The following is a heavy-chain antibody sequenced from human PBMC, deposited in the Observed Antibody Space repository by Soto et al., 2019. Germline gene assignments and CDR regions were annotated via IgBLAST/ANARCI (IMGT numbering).Heavy chain of an antibody. CDR2: INAYNGYT. CDR1: GYTFTSYY. CDR3: ARGYYYGSGRPTPGGMDV. J-gene: IGHJ6*02. Sequence: ASVKVSCKASGYTFTSYYISLVRQAPGQGLEWMGWINAYNGYTNYAQKLQGRVTMTTDTSTSTAYMELRSLRSDDTAVYYCARGYYYGSGRPTPGGMDVWGQGTTVTVSS. V-gene: IGHV1-18*01. D-gene: IGHD3-10*01.